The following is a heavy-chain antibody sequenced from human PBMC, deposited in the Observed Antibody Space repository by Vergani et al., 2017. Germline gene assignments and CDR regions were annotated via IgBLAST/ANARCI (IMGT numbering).Heavy chain of an antibody. CDR1: GGSISSGGYS. V-gene: IGHV4-30-2*01. Sequence: QLQLQESGSGLVKPSQTLSLTCAVSGGSISSGGYSWSWIRQPPGKGLEWIGYIYHSGSTYYNPSLKSRVTISVDTSKNQFSLKLSSVTAADTAVYYCARPTTTMVRGVISYYFDYWGQGTLVTVSS. J-gene: IGHJ4*02. D-gene: IGHD3-10*01. CDR2: IYHSGST. CDR3: ARPTTTMVRGVISYYFDY.